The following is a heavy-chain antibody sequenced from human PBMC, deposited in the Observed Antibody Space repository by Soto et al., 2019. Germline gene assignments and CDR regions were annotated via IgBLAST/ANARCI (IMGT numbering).Heavy chain of an antibody. V-gene: IGHV1-18*04. CDR2: ITAYNRNT. CDR3: ARGSWSEGFDP. Sequence: ASVKVSCKASGYAFSNYGISWVRQAPGQGLEWMGWITAYNRNTNYAQKLRGRVTMTTDTSTSTAYMDLRSLRSDDTAVCYCARGSWSEGFDPWGQGTLVTVSS. CDR1: GYAFSNYG. D-gene: IGHD2-15*01. J-gene: IGHJ5*02.